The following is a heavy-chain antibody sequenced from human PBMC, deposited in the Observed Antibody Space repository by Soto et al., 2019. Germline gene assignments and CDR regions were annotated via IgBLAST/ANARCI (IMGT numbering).Heavy chain of an antibody. J-gene: IGHJ4*02. CDR3: STDVSAQYDY. D-gene: IGHD2-8*01. Sequence: GGSLRLSCAASGFSISTYRMSWVRQALGKGLLRVSRTNEDGSRTDYADSVQGRFTISRDNANNALYLHMNSLRAEDTAIYYCSTDVSAQYDYWAQGVLVTVSS. V-gene: IGHV3-74*01. CDR2: TNEDGSRT. CDR1: GFSISTYR.